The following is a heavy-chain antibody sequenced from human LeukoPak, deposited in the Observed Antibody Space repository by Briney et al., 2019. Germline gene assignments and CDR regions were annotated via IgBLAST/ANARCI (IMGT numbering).Heavy chain of an antibody. D-gene: IGHD4-11*01. CDR1: GGSFSGYY. CDR2: IKHSGST. CDR3: ARDYYSNRFDY. J-gene: IGHJ4*02. Sequence: SETLSLTCAVYGGSFSGYYWSWIRQPPGKGLEWIGEIKHSGSTNYNPSLKSRVTISVDTSKKQFSLKLSSVTAADTAVYYCARDYYSNRFDYWGQGTLVTVSS. V-gene: IGHV4-34*01.